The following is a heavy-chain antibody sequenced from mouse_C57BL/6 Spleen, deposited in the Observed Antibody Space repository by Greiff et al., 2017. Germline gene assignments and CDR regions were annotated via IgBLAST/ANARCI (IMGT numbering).Heavy chain of an antibody. CDR1: GFSLTSYG. V-gene: IGHV2-6*03. D-gene: IGHD2-2*01. CDR3: AREGLRQKGYAMDD. Sequence: VMLVESGPGLVAPSQSLSITCTVSGFSLTSYGVHWVRQPPGKGLEWLVVIWSDGSTTYNSALKSRLSISKDNSQSQVFLKMNSHQNDDTAMYYCAREGLRQKGYAMDDWGQGTSVTVSS. CDR2: IWSDGST. J-gene: IGHJ4*01.